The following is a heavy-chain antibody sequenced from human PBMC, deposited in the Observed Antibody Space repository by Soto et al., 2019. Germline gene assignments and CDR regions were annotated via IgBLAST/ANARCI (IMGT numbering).Heavy chain of an antibody. CDR2: IIPILGIA. J-gene: IGHJ4*02. CDR3: ARTNITMVRGVRMDFDY. CDR1: GGTFSSYT. V-gene: IGHV1-69*02. D-gene: IGHD3-10*01. Sequence: QVQLVQSGAEVKKPGSSVKVSCKASGGTFSSYTISWVRQAPGQGLEWMGRIIPILGIANYAQKFQGRVTITADKSTSTAYMELSSLRSEDTAVYYCARTNITMVRGVRMDFDYWGQGTLVTVSS.